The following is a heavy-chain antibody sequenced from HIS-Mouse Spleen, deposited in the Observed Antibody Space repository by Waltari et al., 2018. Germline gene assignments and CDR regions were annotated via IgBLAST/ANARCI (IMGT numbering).Heavy chain of an antibody. Sequence: QVTLRESGPALVKPTQTLTLTCTFSGFSLSTSGMCVSWIRQPPGKALEWLARIDWDDDKYYSTSLKTRLTISKDTSKNQVVLTMTSMDPVDTATYYCARIQAGKLELPFDYWGQGTLVTVSS. CDR1: GFSLSTSGMC. V-gene: IGHV2-70*15. CDR3: ARIQAGKLELPFDY. J-gene: IGHJ4*02. D-gene: IGHD1-7*01. CDR2: IDWDDDK.